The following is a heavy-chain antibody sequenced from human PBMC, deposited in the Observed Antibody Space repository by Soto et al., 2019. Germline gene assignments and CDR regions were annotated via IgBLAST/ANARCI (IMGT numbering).Heavy chain of an antibody. V-gene: IGHV3-15*07. Sequence: EVQLVESGGGLGEPGGSLRLSCEASGFTFKNAWMSWLRQAPGRGLEWVGRIISNSDGGTAEYAALVNGRFTISRDDSKNTLYLQMNSLKTEDTAVYYCTTDEGDSRSFYNFDYWGQGALVTVSS. CDR2: IISNSDGGTA. CDR3: TTDEGDSRSFYNFDY. CDR1: GFTFKNAW. D-gene: IGHD3-22*01. J-gene: IGHJ4*02.